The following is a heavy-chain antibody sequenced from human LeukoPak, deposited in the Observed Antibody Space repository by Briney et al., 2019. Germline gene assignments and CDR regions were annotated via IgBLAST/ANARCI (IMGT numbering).Heavy chain of an antibody. CDR1: GGSISSNY. Sequence: SETLSLTCTVSGGSISSNYWSWIRQPPGKGLEWIGYISYSGSTNYNPSLKRRVTISVDTSKNQFSLKLSSVTAADTAVYYCARVTYYDFWSGYYIDYWGQGTLVTVSS. V-gene: IGHV4-59*01. CDR3: ARVTYYDFWSGYYIDY. J-gene: IGHJ4*02. CDR2: ISYSGST. D-gene: IGHD3-3*01.